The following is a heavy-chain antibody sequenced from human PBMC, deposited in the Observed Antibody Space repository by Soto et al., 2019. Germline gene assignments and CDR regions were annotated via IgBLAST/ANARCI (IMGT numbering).Heavy chain of an antibody. CDR1: GFTFGSYG. Sequence: ESGGGVVQPGRSLRLSCVGSGFTFGSYGMHWVRQAPGKGLEWVAVISYDGTNKYYTDSVKGRFTISRDNSKNTLFLQMNSLRAEDTAVYYCAQVPRYTVTPPDDYWGQGTLVTVSS. CDR2: ISYDGTNK. J-gene: IGHJ4*02. CDR3: AQVPRYTVTPPDDY. V-gene: IGHV3-30*18. D-gene: IGHD4-17*01.